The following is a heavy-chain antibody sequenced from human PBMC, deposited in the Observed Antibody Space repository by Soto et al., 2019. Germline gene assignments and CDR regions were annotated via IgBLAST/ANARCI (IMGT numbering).Heavy chain of an antibody. CDR1: GXSFSGYY. Sequence: LPLSFAIYGXSFSGYYWSWIRQPPGKGLEWIGEINHSGSTNYNPYLKSRVTISVDTSKNRLSLKLSLGTAADTAVDYSAGLGARDHDAFDIGGQGTMVTVS. CDR2: INHSGST. CDR3: AGLGARDHDAFDI. V-gene: IGHV4-34*01. J-gene: IGHJ3*02.